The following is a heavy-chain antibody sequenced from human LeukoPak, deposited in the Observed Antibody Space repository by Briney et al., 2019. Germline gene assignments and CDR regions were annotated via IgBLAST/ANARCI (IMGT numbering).Heavy chain of an antibody. Sequence: PGGSLRLSCAASGFTFSSYSINWVRQAPGKGLEWVAFIRYDGSNKYYADSVKGRFTISRDNSKNTLYLQMNSLRAEDTAVYYCARDRITPLGYFDLWGRGTLVTVSS. V-gene: IGHV3-30*02. CDR1: GFTFSSYS. J-gene: IGHJ2*01. CDR3: ARDRITPLGYFDL. CDR2: IRYDGSNK. D-gene: IGHD3-16*01.